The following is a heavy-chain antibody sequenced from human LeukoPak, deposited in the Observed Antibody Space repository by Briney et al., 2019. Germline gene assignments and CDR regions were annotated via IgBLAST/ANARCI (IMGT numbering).Heavy chain of an antibody. CDR3: ARDLRSSSGWYTGDY. CDR2: ISYDGSNK. Sequence: GGSLRLSCAASGFTFSSYAMHWVRQAPGKGLEWVAVISYDGSNKYYADSVEGRFTISRDNSKNTLYLQMNSLRAEDTAVYYCARDLRSSSGWYTGDYWGQGTLVTVSS. J-gene: IGHJ4*02. D-gene: IGHD6-19*01. V-gene: IGHV3-30-3*01. CDR1: GFTFSSYA.